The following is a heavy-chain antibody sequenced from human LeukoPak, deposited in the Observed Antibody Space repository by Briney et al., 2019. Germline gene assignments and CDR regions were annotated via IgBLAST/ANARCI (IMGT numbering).Heavy chain of an antibody. V-gene: IGHV3-7*05. CDR2: IKEDGTEE. J-gene: IGHJ4*02. CDR1: GFTFSSSW. CDR3: ARWNDGREFDY. D-gene: IGHD1-1*01. Sequence: PGGSLRLSCAASGFTFSSSWMTWVRQAPGKGLEWVAHIKEDGTEEYYVDSVKGRFTISRDNAKNSLYLQMNSLRAEDTAVYYCARWNDGREFDYWGQGTLVSVSS.